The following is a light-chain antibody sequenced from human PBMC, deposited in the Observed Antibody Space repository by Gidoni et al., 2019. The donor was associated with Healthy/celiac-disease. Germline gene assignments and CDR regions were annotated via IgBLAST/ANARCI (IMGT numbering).Light chain of an antibody. J-gene: IGKJ1*01. CDR2: GAS. V-gene: IGKV3-15*01. CDR3: QQYNNWPPWT. CDR1: QSVSRN. Sequence: EIVMTQSPATLSVSPWERATLSCRASQSVSRNLAWYQQKPGQEPRLLSYGASTRATGIPARFRGSGSGTEFTLTISSLQSEDFAVYYCQQYNNWPPWTFGQXTKVEIK.